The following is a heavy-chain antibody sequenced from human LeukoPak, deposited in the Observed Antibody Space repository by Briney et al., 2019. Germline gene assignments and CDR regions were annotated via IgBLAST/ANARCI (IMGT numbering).Heavy chain of an antibody. Sequence: PSETLSLTCTVSGGSISTYYWTWIRQPPGKGLEWIGYIYYSGSTNYNPSLKSRVTISLDTSKNQFSLRLTSMTAADTAVYYCARSIALSYTSYYAMDVWGQGTTVIVSS. CDR3: ARSIALSYTSYYAMDV. CDR1: GGSISTYY. J-gene: IGHJ6*02. D-gene: IGHD1-26*01. V-gene: IGHV4-59*01. CDR2: IYYSGST.